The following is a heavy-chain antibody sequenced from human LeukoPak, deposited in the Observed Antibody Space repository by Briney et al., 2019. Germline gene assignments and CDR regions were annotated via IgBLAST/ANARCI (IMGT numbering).Heavy chain of an antibody. CDR3: AKRRYSSGWSTDAFDI. V-gene: IGHV3-23*01. CDR1: GFTFSSYG. J-gene: IGHJ3*02. D-gene: IGHD6-19*01. CDR2: ISGSGGCT. Sequence: GGTLRLSCAASGFTFSSYGMSWVRQAPGRGLEWVSPISGSGGCTYYADSVKGRFTISRDNSKNMLYLQMNSLRAEDTAIYYCAKRRYSSGWSTDAFDIWGQGTMVTVSS.